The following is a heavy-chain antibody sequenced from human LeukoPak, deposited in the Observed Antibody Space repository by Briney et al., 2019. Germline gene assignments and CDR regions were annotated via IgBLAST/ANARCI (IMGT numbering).Heavy chain of an antibody. CDR3: ARVYGVRGDSSGPAGY. Sequence: PGGSLRLSCAASGFTFRDYTMNWVRQAPGKGLEWVSAINKGGSFIKYADSVKGRFIVSRDNAKNLLFLQMNSLRAEDTAVYYCARVYGVRGDSSGPAGYWGQGTLVTVSS. CDR2: INKGGSFI. V-gene: IGHV3-21*01. D-gene: IGHD3-22*01. CDR1: GFTFRDYT. J-gene: IGHJ4*02.